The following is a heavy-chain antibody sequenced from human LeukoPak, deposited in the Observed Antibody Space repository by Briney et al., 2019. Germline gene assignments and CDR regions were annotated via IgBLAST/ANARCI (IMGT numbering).Heavy chain of an antibody. CDR2: IYYSGST. CDR3: ARDQRRITMVRGGANAFDI. V-gene: IGHV4-31*11. Sequence: SETLSLTCAVSGGSISSGGYYWSWIRQHPGKGLEWIGYIYYSGSTYYNPSLKSRVTISVDTSKNQFSLKLSSVTAADTAVYYCARDQRRITMVRGGANAFDIWGQGTMVTVSS. D-gene: IGHD3-10*01. CDR1: GGSISSGGYY. J-gene: IGHJ3*02.